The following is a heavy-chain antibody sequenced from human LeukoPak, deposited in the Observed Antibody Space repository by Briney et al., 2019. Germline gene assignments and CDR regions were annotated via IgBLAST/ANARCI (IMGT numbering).Heavy chain of an antibody. V-gene: IGHV3-7*01. CDR2: ITQDGSEK. CDR3: ARVVRVSSHYYYGMDV. J-gene: IGHJ6*02. Sequence: GGSLRLSCAASGFTFSSYWMSWVRQAPGKGLEWVANITQDGSEKYYVDSVKGRFTISRDNAKNSLYLQMNSLRAEDTAVYYCARVVRVSSHYYYGMDVWGQGTTVTVSS. D-gene: IGHD4-23*01. CDR1: GFTFSSYW.